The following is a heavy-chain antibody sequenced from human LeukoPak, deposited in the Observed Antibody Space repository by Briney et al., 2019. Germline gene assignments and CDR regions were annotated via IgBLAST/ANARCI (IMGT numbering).Heavy chain of an antibody. CDR2: INHSGST. D-gene: IGHD4-17*01. V-gene: IGHV4-34*01. CDR1: GGSFSDYY. Sequence: PAETLSLTCAVYGGSFSDYYWSRIRQPPGKGLEWIGEINHSGSTNYNPSLKSRVTISVDTSKNQFSLKLSSVTAADTAVYYCARRRLPGASGKINWFDPWGQGILVTVSS. J-gene: IGHJ5*02. CDR3: ARRRLPGASGKINWFDP.